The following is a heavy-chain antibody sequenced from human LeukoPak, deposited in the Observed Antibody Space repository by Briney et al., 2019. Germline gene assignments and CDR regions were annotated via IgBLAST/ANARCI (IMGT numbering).Heavy chain of an antibody. J-gene: IGHJ4*02. D-gene: IGHD3-3*01. CDR2: IIPILGIA. CDR3: AREIQKEDYDFWPFDY. Sequence: GASVKVSCKASGGTFSSYAISWVRQAPGQGLEWMGRIIPILGIANYAQKFQGRVTITADKSTSTAYMELSSLRSEDTAVYYCAREIQKEDYDFWPFDYWGQGTLVTVSS. CDR1: GGTFSSYA. V-gene: IGHV1-69*04.